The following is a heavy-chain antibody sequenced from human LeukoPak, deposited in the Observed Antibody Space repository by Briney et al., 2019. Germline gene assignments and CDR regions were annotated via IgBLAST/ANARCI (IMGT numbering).Heavy chain of an antibody. CDR2: INTDGSST. CDR3: ARGSPRGIAAAGTNY. CDR1: EFTFSSYW. V-gene: IGHV3-74*01. Sequence: GGSLRLSCAASEFTFSSYWMPWVRQGPGKGLVWVSRINTDGSSTSYADSVKGRFTISRDNAKNTLYLQMNSLRAEDTAVYYCARGSPRGIAAAGTNYWGQGTLVTVSS. D-gene: IGHD6-13*01. J-gene: IGHJ4*02.